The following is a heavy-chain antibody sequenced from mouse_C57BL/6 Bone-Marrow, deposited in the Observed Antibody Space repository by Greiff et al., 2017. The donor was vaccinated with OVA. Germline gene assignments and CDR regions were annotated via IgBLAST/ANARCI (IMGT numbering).Heavy chain of an antibody. CDR1: GYSFTGYY. J-gene: IGHJ3*01. CDR2: INPSTGGT. V-gene: IGHV1-42*01. D-gene: IGHD1-1*01. CDR3: ARGRYYYGSSLWLAY. Sequence: VQLQQSGPELVKPGASVKISCKASGYSFTGYYMNWVKQSPEKSLEWIGEINPSTGGTTYNQKFKAKATLTVDKSSSTAYMQLKSLTSEDSAVYYCARGRYYYGSSLWLAYWGQGTLVTVSA.